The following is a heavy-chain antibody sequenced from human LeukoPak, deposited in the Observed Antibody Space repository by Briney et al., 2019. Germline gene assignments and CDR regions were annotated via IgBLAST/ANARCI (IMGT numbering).Heavy chain of an antibody. D-gene: IGHD3-3*01. J-gene: IGHJ4*02. Sequence: PETLSLTCTVSGGSISSSSYYWGWIRQPPGKGLEWIGSIYYSGSTYYNPSLKSRVTISVDTSKNQFPLKLSSVTAADTAVYYCARASRGGYDFWSGYFDYWGQGTLVTVSS. V-gene: IGHV4-39*01. CDR2: IYYSGST. CDR1: GGSISSSSYY. CDR3: ARASRGGYDFWSGYFDY.